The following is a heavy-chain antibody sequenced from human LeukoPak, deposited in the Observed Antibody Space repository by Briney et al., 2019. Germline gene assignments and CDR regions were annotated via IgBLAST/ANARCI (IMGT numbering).Heavy chain of an antibody. J-gene: IGHJ4*02. D-gene: IGHD1-26*01. Sequence: ASVKVSCKASVYTFTSYYMHWVRQAPGQGLEWMGIINPSGGSRSYGQKFQGRVTMTRDTSTSTVYMELTSLRSEDTAVYYCARSSGSSSAALGYWGQGTLVTVSS. CDR3: ARSSGSSSAALGY. CDR2: INPSGGSR. V-gene: IGHV1-46*01. CDR1: VYTFTSYY.